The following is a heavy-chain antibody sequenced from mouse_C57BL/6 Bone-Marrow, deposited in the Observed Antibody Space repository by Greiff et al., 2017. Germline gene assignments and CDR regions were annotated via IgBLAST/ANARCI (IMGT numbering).Heavy chain of an antibody. CDR1: GYTFTSYW. V-gene: IGHV1-53*01. CDR2: INPSNGGT. D-gene: IGHD2-3*01. Sequence: QVQLQQPGTELVKPGASVTLSCKASGYTFTSYWMHWVKQRPGQGLEWIGNINPSNGGTNYNEKFKSKATLTVDKSSSTAYMQLSSLTSEDSAVYYCARWGFYDGYYDYWGQGTTLTVSS. J-gene: IGHJ2*01. CDR3: ARWGFYDGYYDY.